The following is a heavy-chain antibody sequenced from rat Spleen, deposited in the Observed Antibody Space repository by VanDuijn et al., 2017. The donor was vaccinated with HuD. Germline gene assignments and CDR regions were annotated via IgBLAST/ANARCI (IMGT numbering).Heavy chain of an antibody. Sequence: QVQLKESGPGLVQPSQTLSLTCTVSEFSLTGNNIHWVRQPPGKGLEWMGRMRYDGDTSYNSALKFRLSISRDTSKNQVFLKMNSLQTEDTATYYCARCGGEFDYWGQGVMVTVSS. CDR3: ARCGGEFDY. CDR2: MRYDGDT. J-gene: IGHJ2*01. CDR1: EFSLTGNN. D-gene: IGHD5-1*01. V-gene: IGHV2-63*01.